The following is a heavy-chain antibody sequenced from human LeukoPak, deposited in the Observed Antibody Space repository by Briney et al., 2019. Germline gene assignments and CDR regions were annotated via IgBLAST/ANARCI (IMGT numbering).Heavy chain of an antibody. Sequence: ASVKVSCKASGYTFTTYDINWVRQATGQGLEWMGWMSPNSGNTGYVQKFQGGVTMTRNTSISTAYMELSSLRSEDTAVYYCARGPNKSDGGNSGSAWFDPWGQGTLVTV. V-gene: IGHV1-8*01. CDR1: GYTFTTYD. CDR3: ARGPNKSDGGNSGSAWFDP. CDR2: MSPNSGNT. D-gene: IGHD4-23*01. J-gene: IGHJ5*02.